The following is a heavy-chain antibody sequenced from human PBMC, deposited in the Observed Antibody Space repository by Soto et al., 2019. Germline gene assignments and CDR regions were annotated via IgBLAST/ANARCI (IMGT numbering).Heavy chain of an antibody. CDR2: ISSSGSTI. CDR1: GFSFTTYE. CDR3: ASGGSCDY. Sequence: EVQLVESGGGLVKPGGSLRLSCAASGFSFTTYEMNWVRQAPGKGLEWVSYISSSGSTIYYADSVKGRFTVSRDNGKNSRYLQMNSLRAEDTAVYYFASGGSCDYWGHGNQVTVSS. D-gene: IGHD2-15*01. J-gene: IGHJ4*01. V-gene: IGHV3-48*03.